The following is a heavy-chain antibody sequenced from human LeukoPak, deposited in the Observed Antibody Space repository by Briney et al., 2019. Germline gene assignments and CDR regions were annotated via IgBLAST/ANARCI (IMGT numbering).Heavy chain of an antibody. V-gene: IGHV3-21*01. Sequence: GGSLRLSCAASGFTFNNYNINWVRQAPGKGLEWVSSISSSSSYMYYADSVRGRFTISRDNAKSSLYLQMNSLRAEDTAVYYCARASGGDRGYDLYYLDYWGQGSLVTVSS. CDR3: ARASGGDRGYDLYYLDY. J-gene: IGHJ4*02. CDR1: GFTFNNYN. D-gene: IGHD5-12*01. CDR2: ISSSSSYM.